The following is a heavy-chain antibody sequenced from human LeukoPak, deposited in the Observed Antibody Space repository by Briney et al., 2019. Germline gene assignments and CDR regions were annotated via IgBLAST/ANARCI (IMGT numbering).Heavy chain of an antibody. CDR3: ARTPLDDYGDYFDY. J-gene: IGHJ4*02. D-gene: IGHD4-17*01. CDR1: GFTFSSYS. CDR2: ISSSSSYI. Sequence: PGGSLRLSCAASGFTFSSYSMNWVRQAPGKGLEWVSSISSSSSYIYYADSVKGRFTISRDNAKNSLYLQMNSLRAEDTAVYYCARTPLDDYGDYFDYWGQGTLVTVAS. V-gene: IGHV3-21*01.